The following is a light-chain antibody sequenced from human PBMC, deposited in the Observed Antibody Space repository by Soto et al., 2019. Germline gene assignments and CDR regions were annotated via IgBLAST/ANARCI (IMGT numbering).Light chain of an antibody. CDR2: EIN. J-gene: IGLJ1*01. Sequence: SALTQPPSASGSPGQSVTISCTGTSSDVGAYDYVSWYQQHPGKAPKLMIYEINKWPSGVPDRFSGSKSGNTASLTVSGLQAEDEADYYCSSFAGSNNFPYVFGTGTKVTVL. CDR1: SSDVGAYDY. CDR3: SSFAGSNNFPYV. V-gene: IGLV2-8*01.